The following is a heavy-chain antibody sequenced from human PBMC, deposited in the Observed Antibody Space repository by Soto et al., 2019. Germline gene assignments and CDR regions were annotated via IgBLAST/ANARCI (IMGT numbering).Heavy chain of an antibody. CDR3: AKNLPRTGRFDH. V-gene: IGHV4-59*04. Sequence: GSLRLSCEASGFPFSRYSLNWVRQPPGKGLEWVGSIYYSGKTHYNPSLKSRTTISVDRSRNQFSLQVSSVTAADTAVYYCAKNLPRTGRFDHWGQGTVVTVS. CDR1: GFPFSRYS. CDR2: IYYSGKT. J-gene: IGHJ4*02.